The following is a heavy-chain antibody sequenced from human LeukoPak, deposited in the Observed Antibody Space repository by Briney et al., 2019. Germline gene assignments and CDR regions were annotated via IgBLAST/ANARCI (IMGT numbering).Heavy chain of an antibody. Sequence: TASETLSLTCTVSGGSISSSNYFWGWIRQPPGKGLEWIGNIYYSGSTYYNPSLKSRVTISVDTSKNRFPLQLSSVTVADTAVYYCARQLYSSATVWGQGTTVTVSS. CDR3: ARQLYSSATV. D-gene: IGHD6-25*01. J-gene: IGHJ6*02. V-gene: IGHV4-39*01. CDR1: GGSISSSNYF. CDR2: IYYSGST.